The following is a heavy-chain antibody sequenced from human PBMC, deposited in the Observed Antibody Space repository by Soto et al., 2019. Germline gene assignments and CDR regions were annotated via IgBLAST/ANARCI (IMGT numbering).Heavy chain of an antibody. CDR1: GGSVSSGSYY. D-gene: IGHD3-3*01. Sequence: NPSETLSLTCTVSGGSVSSGSYYWSWIRQPPGKGLEWIGYIDYSGSTNYKPSLKSRVTISVDTSKNQFSLKLSSVTAADTAVYYCASAYYDFWSGPGWFDPWGQGTLVTVS. V-gene: IGHV4-61*01. CDR2: IDYSGST. J-gene: IGHJ5*02. CDR3: ASAYYDFWSGPGWFDP.